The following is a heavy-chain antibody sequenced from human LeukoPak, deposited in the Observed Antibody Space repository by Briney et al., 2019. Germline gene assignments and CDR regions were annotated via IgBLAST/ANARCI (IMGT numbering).Heavy chain of an antibody. CDR3: ARSGGSGFQLDS. J-gene: IGHJ4*02. Sequence: PSGTLSLTCTVSGGSIGPYYWSWLRQPAGKALEWIGRSYTTGSTNYNPSLKSRDTMSLDTSKNQFSLKLSSVTAADTAVYYCARSGGSGFQLDSWGQGTLVTVSS. CDR1: GGSIGPYY. V-gene: IGHV4-4*07. CDR2: SYTTGST. D-gene: IGHD3-16*01.